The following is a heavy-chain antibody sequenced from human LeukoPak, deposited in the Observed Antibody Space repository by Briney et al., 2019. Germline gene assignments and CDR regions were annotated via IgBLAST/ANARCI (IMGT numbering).Heavy chain of an antibody. D-gene: IGHD1-1*01. V-gene: IGHV4-31*03. CDR3: ARRSGGDNVYQDFDL. Sequence: TSQTLSLTCTVSGGSISSGGYYWSWIRQHPGKGLEWIGYIYYSEITYYNPSLRSRVTISVDTSKNQFSLKLSSVTAADTAVYYCARRSGGDNVYQDFDLWGRGTLVTVSS. CDR2: IYYSEIT. CDR1: GGSISSGGYY. J-gene: IGHJ2*01.